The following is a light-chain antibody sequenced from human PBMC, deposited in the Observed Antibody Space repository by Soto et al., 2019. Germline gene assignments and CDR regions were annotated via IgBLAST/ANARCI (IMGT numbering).Light chain of an antibody. CDR2: DAS. Sequence: EIVLTQSPATLSLSPGERATLSCRARQRVSSYLAWYQQKPGQAPRLLIYDASNRATGIPARFSGSGSGTDFPLPLSSLEHEDFAVYYCQQRSNWPPYTFGQGTKLEIK. CDR3: QQRSNWPPYT. J-gene: IGKJ2*01. V-gene: IGKV3-11*01. CDR1: QRVSSY.